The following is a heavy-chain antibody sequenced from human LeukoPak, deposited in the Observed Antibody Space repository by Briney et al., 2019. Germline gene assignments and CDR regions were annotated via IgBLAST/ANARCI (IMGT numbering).Heavy chain of an antibody. CDR2: IIPIFGTA. D-gene: IGHD2-15*01. J-gene: IGHJ4*02. Sequence: ASVKVSCKASGGTFSSYAISRVRQAPGQGLEWIGGIIPIFGTANYAQKFQGRVTITADESTSTAYMELSSLRCEDTAVYYCASYLGYGSGGSCYSGLLGYWGQGTLVTVSS. CDR3: ASYLGYGSGGSCYSGLLGY. V-gene: IGHV1-69*13. CDR1: GGTFSSYA.